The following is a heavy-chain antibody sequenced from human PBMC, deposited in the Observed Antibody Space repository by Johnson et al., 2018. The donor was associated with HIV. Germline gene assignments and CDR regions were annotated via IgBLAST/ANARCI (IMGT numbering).Heavy chain of an antibody. J-gene: IGHJ3*02. CDR1: GFTVSSNY. Sequence: LLVESGGGLVQPGGSLRLSCAASGFTVSSNYMSWVRQAPGKGLEWVSGISWNSGSIDYADSVKGRFSISRDNAKNSLYQQMNSLKPEDTALYYCAKANYYDSSGYYSVTEDVFDIWGQGTMVTVSS. CDR3: AKANYYDSSGYYSVTEDVFDI. CDR2: ISWNSGSI. D-gene: IGHD3-22*01. V-gene: IGHV3-9*01.